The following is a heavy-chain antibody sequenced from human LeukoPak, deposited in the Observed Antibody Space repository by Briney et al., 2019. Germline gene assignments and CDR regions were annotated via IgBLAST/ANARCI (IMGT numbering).Heavy chain of an antibody. Sequence: ASVKVSCKASGYTFTSYYMHWVRQAPGQGLEWMGLINPSGSDTVYAQKFQGRVTMTRDMSTSTDYMELSSLRFDDTAVYYCARDNSVGDTAWWFDPWGQGTLVTVSS. CDR3: ARDNSVGDTAWWFDP. CDR2: INPSGSDT. CDR1: GYTFTSYY. J-gene: IGHJ5*02. D-gene: IGHD1-26*01. V-gene: IGHV1-46*01.